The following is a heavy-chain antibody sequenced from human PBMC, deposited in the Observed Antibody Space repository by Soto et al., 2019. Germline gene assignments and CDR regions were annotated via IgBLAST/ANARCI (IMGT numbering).Heavy chain of an antibody. V-gene: IGHV3-23*01. CDR2: ISVSGDRT. Sequence: EVQLLESGGGLVQPGGSLRLSCAASGFTFTSYAMCWVRQAPGKGLEWVSSISVSGDRTFYADSVKGRFTISRDNSGNTLHLQMNSLRAEDTAVYYCAKDGYSISRNKPLDYWGQGTLVTVSS. CDR1: GFTFTSYA. CDR3: AKDGYSISRNKPLDY. D-gene: IGHD2-2*03. J-gene: IGHJ4*02.